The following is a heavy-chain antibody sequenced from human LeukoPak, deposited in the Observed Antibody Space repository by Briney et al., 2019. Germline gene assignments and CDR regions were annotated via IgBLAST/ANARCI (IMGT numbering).Heavy chain of an antibody. CDR1: GYTFTSYD. J-gene: IGHJ2*01. D-gene: IGHD2-15*01. V-gene: IGHV1-8*01. Sequence: ASVKASCKASGYTFTSYDIGWVRQATGQGLEWMGWMNPISGNTGYAQKFQGRVTMTRSTSISTAYMELSSLRSEDTAVYYCARPYCSGGDCLRYFDLWGRGTLITVSS. CDR3: ARPYCSGGDCLRYFDL. CDR2: MNPISGNT.